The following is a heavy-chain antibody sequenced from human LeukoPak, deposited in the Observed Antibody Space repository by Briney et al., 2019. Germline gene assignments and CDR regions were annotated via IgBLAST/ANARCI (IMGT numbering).Heavy chain of an antibody. CDR1: GFTFSIYG. CDR3: EHDYVSGSYRYYSYSGIDV. CDR2: ISFEGSIE. D-gene: IGHD3-16*02. Sequence: GGSVRLSCGACGFTFSIYGVQGVRQSPGRGVEGLSFISFEGSIEFYADSWKGRFPISRDNSKDTLYLQMYRLRGEDKALLCEEHDYVSGSYRYYSYSGIDVWGPGNPVTVSS. V-gene: IGHV3-30*02. J-gene: IGHJ6*02.